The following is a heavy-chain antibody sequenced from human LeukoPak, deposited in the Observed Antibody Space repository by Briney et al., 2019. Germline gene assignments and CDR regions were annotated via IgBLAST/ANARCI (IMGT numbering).Heavy chain of an antibody. Sequence: SGPALVKPTQTLTLTCTFSGFSLSTSGMCVSWIRQPPGKALEWLARIDWDDDKYYSTSLKTRLTISKDTSKNQVVLTVTNMDPVDTATYYCARTIAVAGFSLYYYYYYYMDVWGKGTTVTVSS. D-gene: IGHD6-19*01. CDR2: IDWDDDK. CDR3: ARTIAVAGFSLYYYYYYYMDV. V-gene: IGHV2-70*11. CDR1: GFSLSTSGMC. J-gene: IGHJ6*03.